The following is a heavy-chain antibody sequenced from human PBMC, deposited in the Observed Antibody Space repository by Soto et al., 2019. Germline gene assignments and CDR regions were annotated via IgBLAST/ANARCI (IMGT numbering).Heavy chain of an antibody. V-gene: IGHV4-30-4*01. CDR3: ARGPSGDKIDY. D-gene: IGHD7-27*01. CDR1: GGSISSAAYC. CDR2: IYDGGTT. J-gene: IGHJ4*02. Sequence: QVQLQESGPRLVSPSQTLSLTCTVSGGSISSAAYCWSWIRQSPDKGLEWIGHIYDGGTTYSSPSLKGRXTXSAXTSETQFSLKLSSVSAADTAVYYCARGPSGDKIDYWGQGIQVTVSS.